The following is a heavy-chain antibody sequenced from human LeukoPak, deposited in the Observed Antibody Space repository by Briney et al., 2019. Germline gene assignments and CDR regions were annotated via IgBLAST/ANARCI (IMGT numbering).Heavy chain of an antibody. D-gene: IGHD3-3*01. V-gene: IGHV4-39*01. CDR2: IYYSGST. CDR3: AEVYYVFWSGHNWFDP. Sequence: SETLSLTCTVSGGSISSSSYYWGWIRQPPGKGLEWIGSIYYSGSTYYNPSLKSRVTISVDTSKNQFSLKLSSVTAADTAVYYCAEVYYVFWSGHNWFDPWGQGTLVTVSS. J-gene: IGHJ5*02. CDR1: GGSISSSSYY.